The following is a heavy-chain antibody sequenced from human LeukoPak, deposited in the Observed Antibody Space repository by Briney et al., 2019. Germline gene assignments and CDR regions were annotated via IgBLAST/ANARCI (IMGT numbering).Heavy chain of an antibody. V-gene: IGHV3-23*01. CDR2: IIGSGSST. CDR3: AKDRAQQLAEGF. D-gene: IGHD6-13*01. Sequence: GRSLGLSRAASGFTLRSCAKSWVSQAPRKGLECVSAIIGSGSSTYYADYVKGRFTISRDNSKNTLFLQMNSLRAEDTAVYYCAKDRAQQLAEGFWGQGTLVTVSS. J-gene: IGHJ4*02. CDR1: GFTLRSCA.